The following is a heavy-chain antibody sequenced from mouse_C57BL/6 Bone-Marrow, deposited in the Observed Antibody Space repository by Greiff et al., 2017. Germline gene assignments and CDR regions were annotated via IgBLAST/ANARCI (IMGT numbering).Heavy chain of an antibody. V-gene: IGHV7-3*01. CDR2: IRNKANGYTT. D-gene: IGHD2-2*01. CDR1: GFTFTDYY. CDR3: ARLYYGSGY. J-gene: IGHJ2*01. Sequence: EVQLVESGGGLVQPGGSLSLSCAASGFTFTDYYMSWVRQPPGKALEWLGFIRNKANGYTTEYSASVKGRFTISRDNSQSILYLQMNALRAEDSATYYCARLYYGSGYWGQGTTLTVSS.